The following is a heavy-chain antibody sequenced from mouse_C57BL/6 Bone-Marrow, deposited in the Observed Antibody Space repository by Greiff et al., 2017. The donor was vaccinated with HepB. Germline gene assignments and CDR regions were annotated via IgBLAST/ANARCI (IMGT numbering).Heavy chain of an antibody. CDR1: GYTFTDYY. J-gene: IGHJ3*01. CDR2: IYPGSGNT. CDR3: ARSVYGTPWFAY. D-gene: IGHD2-1*01. V-gene: IGHV1-76*01. Sequence: VQLQQSGAELVRPGASVKLSCKASGYTFTDYYINWVKQRPGQGLEWIARIYPGSGNTYYNEKFKGKATLTAEKSSSTAYMQLSSLTSEVSAVYFCARSVYGTPWFAYWGQGTLVTVSA.